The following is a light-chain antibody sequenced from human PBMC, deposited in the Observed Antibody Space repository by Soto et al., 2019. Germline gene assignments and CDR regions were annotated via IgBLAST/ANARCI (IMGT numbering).Light chain of an antibody. V-gene: IGKV1-39*01. Sequence: PSSPSSSVGDTVTITCRASQSVSRYLNWYQQKSGTAPKLLIYAASTLHTGVPSRFSGRGSGTDFTLTIDRLEPEDFAVYHCQQYHTAPPTFGGGTKVDIK. CDR1: QSVSRY. CDR3: QQYHTAPPT. J-gene: IGKJ4*01. CDR2: AAS.